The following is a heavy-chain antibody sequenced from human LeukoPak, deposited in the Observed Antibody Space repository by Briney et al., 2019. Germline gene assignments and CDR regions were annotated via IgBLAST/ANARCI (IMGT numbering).Heavy chain of an antibody. V-gene: IGHV4-39*01. CDR1: GGSISSSSYY. CDR3: ARLGMVRGVILDY. D-gene: IGHD3-10*01. CDR2: IYYSGST. J-gene: IGHJ4*02. Sequence: SETLSPTCTVAGGSISSSSYYWGWIRHPPGKGLEWIGSIYYSGSTYYNPSLKRRVTISVDTSKNQFSLKLSSVTAADTAVYYCARLGMVRGVILDYWGQGTLVTVSS.